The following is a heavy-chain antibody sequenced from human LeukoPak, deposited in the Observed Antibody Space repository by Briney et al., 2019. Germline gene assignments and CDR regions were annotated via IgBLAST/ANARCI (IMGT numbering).Heavy chain of an antibody. V-gene: IGHV3-48*03. CDR1: GFSLSSYE. Sequence: PGGSLRLSCAASGFSLSSYEMNWVRQAPGKGPEWVAYISSTGSPIKYADSVKGRFTISRDSAKNSLFLQMNSLRAEDTAVYYYARPAGSSWYYFGYWGQGALVIVSS. CDR2: ISSTGSPI. J-gene: IGHJ4*02. CDR3: ARPAGSSWYYFGY. D-gene: IGHD6-13*01.